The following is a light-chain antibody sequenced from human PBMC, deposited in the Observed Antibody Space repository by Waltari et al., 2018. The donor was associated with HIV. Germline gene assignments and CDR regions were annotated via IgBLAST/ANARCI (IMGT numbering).Light chain of an antibody. J-gene: IGLJ3*02. CDR3: ASFTGDNTLL. V-gene: IGLV2-14*03. CDR1: DSDFGLDNF. Sequence: SAVTQPASVSGLPGQSITISCTGDDSDFGLDNFVSWYQQHPDKLPRLIVYDVDSRASGISARCSGSKSVHTASLNISGLRAEDEAHYYCASFTGDNTLLFGGGTKVTVL. CDR2: DVD.